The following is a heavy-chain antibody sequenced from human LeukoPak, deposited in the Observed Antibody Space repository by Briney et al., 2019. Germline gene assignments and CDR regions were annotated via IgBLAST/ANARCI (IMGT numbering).Heavy chain of an antibody. CDR2: IGGSDGST. CDR1: GFIFSHYA. Sequence: PGGSLRPSCAASGFIFSHYAMSWVRQAPGKGLEWVSSIGGSDGSTYYADSVKGRFTISRDNSKNTLYLQMNGLRAEDTAVYYCAKEEWEPRDYYGMDVWGQGTTVTVSS. D-gene: IGHD1-26*01. V-gene: IGHV3-23*01. CDR3: AKEEWEPRDYYGMDV. J-gene: IGHJ6*02.